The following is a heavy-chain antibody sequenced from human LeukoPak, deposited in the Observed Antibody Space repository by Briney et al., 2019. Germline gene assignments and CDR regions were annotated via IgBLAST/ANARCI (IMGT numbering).Heavy chain of an antibody. CDR2: IYPGDSDT. Sequence: KAGESLKISCKGSGYIFTSYWIGWVRQMPGKGLEWMGIIYPGDSDTRYSPSFQGQVTISADKSISTAYLQWSSLKASDTAMYYCARRGGYCTGGSCYSGWFDPWGQGTLVTVSS. CDR3: ARRGGYCTGGSCYSGWFDP. J-gene: IGHJ5*02. V-gene: IGHV5-51*01. D-gene: IGHD2-15*01. CDR1: GYIFTSYW.